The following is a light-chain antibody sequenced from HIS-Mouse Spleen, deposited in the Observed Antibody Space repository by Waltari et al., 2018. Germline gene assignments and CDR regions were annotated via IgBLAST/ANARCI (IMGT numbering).Light chain of an antibody. Sequence: EIVMTQSPATLSVSPGERATLSCRASQSVSSNLALYQQKPGQAPRLLIYGAATRATGIPARFSGSESGTEFTLTISSMQSEDFAVYYCQQYNNWPPWTFGQGTKVEIK. CDR3: QQYNNWPPWT. CDR1: QSVSSN. CDR2: GAA. J-gene: IGKJ1*01. V-gene: IGKV3-15*01.